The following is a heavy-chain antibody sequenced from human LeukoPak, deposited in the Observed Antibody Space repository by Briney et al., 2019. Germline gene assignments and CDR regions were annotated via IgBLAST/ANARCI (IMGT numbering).Heavy chain of an antibody. CDR2: INPNSGGT. CDR3: ARDLGGYCSGGSCYFKEGFDY. Sequence: ASVKVSCTASGYTFTGYYMHWVRQAPGQGLEWMGWINPNSGGTNYAQKFQGWVTMTRDTSISTAYMELSSLRSEDTAVYYCARDLGGYCSGGSCYFKEGFDYWGQGTLVTVSS. D-gene: IGHD2-15*01. CDR1: GYTFTGYY. J-gene: IGHJ4*02. V-gene: IGHV1-2*04.